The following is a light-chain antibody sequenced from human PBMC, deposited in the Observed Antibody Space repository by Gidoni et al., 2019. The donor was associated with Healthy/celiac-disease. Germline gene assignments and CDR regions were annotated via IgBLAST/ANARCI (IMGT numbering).Light chain of an antibody. Sequence: DIQLTQSPSSLSAAVGDRITITCRESQSISSYLNWYQQKPGKAPKLLIDAASSLQSGVPSRLSGSGSGTDFTLTSSSLQPEDFATYYWQQSYSTPLTFGGGTKVEIK. CDR2: AAS. J-gene: IGKJ4*01. V-gene: IGKV1-39*01. CDR1: QSISSY. CDR3: QQSYSTPLT.